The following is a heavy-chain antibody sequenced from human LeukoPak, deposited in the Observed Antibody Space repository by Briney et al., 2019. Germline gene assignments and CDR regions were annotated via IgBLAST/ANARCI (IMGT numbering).Heavy chain of an antibody. D-gene: IGHD3-10*02. CDR3: ARGVFGELEKLMFQH. V-gene: IGHV1-46*01. Sequence: RASVKVSCKASGYTFTGYYIHWVRQAPGQGLEWMGIINPSGGSTRYPQKFQDRVTMTRDTSTSTVYMELSSLKSDDTAIYYCARGVFGELEKLMFQHWGQGTLVTVSS. J-gene: IGHJ1*01. CDR2: INPSGGST. CDR1: GYTFTGYY.